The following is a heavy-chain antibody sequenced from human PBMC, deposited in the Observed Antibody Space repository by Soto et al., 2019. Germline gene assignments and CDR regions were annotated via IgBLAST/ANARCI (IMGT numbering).Heavy chain of an antibody. D-gene: IGHD4-17*01. Sequence: PSETLSLTCAVSGGSISSGGYSWSWIRQPPGKGLEWIGYIYHSGSTYYNPSLKSRVTISVDRSKNQFSLKLSSVTAADTAVYYSARARYGDYLYYFDYWGQGTLVTVSS. J-gene: IGHJ4*02. CDR1: GGSISSGGYS. V-gene: IGHV4-30-2*01. CDR2: IYHSGST. CDR3: ARARYGDYLYYFDY.